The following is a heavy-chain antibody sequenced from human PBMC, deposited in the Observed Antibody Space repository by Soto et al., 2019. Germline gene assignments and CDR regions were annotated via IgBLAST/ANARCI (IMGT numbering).Heavy chain of an antibody. Sequence: GASVKVSCKASGHRFTELSMHWVRQAPGKGLEWMGGFDPEDALTIYAQKFQGRVKMTEDASTDTAYLDLSGLRSDGTAVYYCATALNYGSGSYSGSAYYFDLWGQGTLVTVSS. V-gene: IGHV1-24*01. CDR2: FDPEDALT. CDR3: ATALNYGSGSYSGSAYYFDL. D-gene: IGHD3-10*01. CDR1: GHRFTELS. J-gene: IGHJ4*02.